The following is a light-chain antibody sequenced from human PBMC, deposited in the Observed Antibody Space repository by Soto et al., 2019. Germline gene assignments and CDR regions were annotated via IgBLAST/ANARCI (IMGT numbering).Light chain of an antibody. CDR2: GVS. CDR1: QTVNANF. Sequence: EIVLTQSPGTLSLSPGERATLYCRSSQTVNANFLAWYQQKPGQAPRLLIYGVSNRAPGIPDRFSGSGSGTDITLTISRLEPEDFAVYYCQQYNNWPPITFGQGTRLEIK. CDR3: QQYNNWPPIT. J-gene: IGKJ5*01. V-gene: IGKV3-20*01.